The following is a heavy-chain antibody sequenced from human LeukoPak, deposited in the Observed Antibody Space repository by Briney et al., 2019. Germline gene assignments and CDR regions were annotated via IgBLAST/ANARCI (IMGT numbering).Heavy chain of an antibody. D-gene: IGHD2-2*01. J-gene: IGHJ4*02. CDR2: INPKSGGR. CDR3: ATGERLVPAAMWFDY. CDR1: GYTFTDYY. V-gene: IGHV1-2*02. Sequence: ASVKVSCKTSGYTFTDYYMHWVRQAPGQGLEWMGWINPKSGGRSYAQRFQGRVTMTRDTSISTAYMELSRLRSDDTAVYYCATGERLVPAAMWFDYWGQGTLVTVSS.